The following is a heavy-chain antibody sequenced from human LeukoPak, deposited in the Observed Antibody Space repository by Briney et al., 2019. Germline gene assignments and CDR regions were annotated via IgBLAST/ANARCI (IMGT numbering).Heavy chain of an antibody. D-gene: IGHD3-10*01. CDR3: ARRGVIIVHTYGMDV. V-gene: IGHV4-4*02. CDR2: IYHSGST. J-gene: IGHJ6*02. CDR1: GGSISSSNW. Sequence: SGTLSLTCAVSGGSISSSNWWSWVRPPPGKGLEWIGEIYHSGSTNYNPSLKSRVTISVDKSKNQFSLKLSSVTAADTAVYYCARRGVIIVHTYGMDVWGQGTTVTVSS.